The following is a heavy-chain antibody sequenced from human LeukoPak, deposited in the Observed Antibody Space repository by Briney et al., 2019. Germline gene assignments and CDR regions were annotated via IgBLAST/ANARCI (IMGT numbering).Heavy chain of an antibody. CDR2: ISSSGSTI. Sequence: TGGSLRLSCAASGFTFRNYAMSWVRQAPGKGLEWVSYISSSGSTIYYADSVKGRFTISRDNAKNSLYLQMNSLRAEDTAVYYCARASGSYYWAPRWDYWGQGTLVTVSS. V-gene: IGHV3-48*03. D-gene: IGHD1-26*01. J-gene: IGHJ4*02. CDR1: GFTFRNYA. CDR3: ARASGSYYWAPRWDY.